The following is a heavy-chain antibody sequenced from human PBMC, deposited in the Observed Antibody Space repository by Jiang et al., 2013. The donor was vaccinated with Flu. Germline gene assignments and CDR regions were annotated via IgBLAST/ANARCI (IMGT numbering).Heavy chain of an antibody. CDR2: VIPNSGHT. CDR1: GYTFTSYD. CDR3: VRGEGVLGGF. D-gene: IGHD3-16*02. J-gene: IGHJ4*02. Sequence: VQLLESGAEVKKPGASVKVSCKASGYTFTSYDINWVRQATGQGLEWMGWVIPNSGHTAYAQKFRGRVTMTRDTSISTVYMELSSLRSDDTAVYYCVRGEGVLGGFWGQGTLITVSS. V-gene: IGHV1-8*01.